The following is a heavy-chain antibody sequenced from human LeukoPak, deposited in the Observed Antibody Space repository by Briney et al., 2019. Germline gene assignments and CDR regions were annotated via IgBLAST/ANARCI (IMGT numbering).Heavy chain of an antibody. D-gene: IGHD2-15*01. CDR2: IYYSGST. CDR3: ARVGYGCSGGSCYFDY. Sequence: PSETLSLTCTVSGGSISSSSYYWGWIRQPPGKGLEWIGSIYYSGSTYYNPSLKSRVTISVDTSKNQFSLKLSSVTAADTAVYYCARVGYGCSGGSCYFDYWGQGTLVTVSS. V-gene: IGHV4-39*07. CDR1: GGSISSSSYY. J-gene: IGHJ4*02.